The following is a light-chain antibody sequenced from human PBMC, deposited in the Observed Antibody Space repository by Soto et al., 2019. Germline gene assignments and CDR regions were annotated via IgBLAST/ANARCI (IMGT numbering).Light chain of an antibody. J-gene: IGLJ2*01. CDR1: SSDVGGYNY. V-gene: IGLV2-14*01. Sequence: QSVLTQPASVSGSPGQSITISCTGTSSDVGGYNYVSWYQQHPGNAPKLMIYEVSNRPSGVSNRFSGSKSGNTASLTISGLQAEDEADYYCSSYTSSSTLAVFGGGTKVPS. CDR3: SSYTSSSTLAV. CDR2: EVS.